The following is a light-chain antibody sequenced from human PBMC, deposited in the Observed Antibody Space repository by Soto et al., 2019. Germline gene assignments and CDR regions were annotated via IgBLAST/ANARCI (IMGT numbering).Light chain of an antibody. CDR1: QSISSY. Sequence: DIQMTQSPSSLSASVGDRVAITCRASQSISSYLNWYQQKPGKAPKLLIYAASSLQSGVPSRFSGSGSGTAFTLAISSLQPEDFATYYGQQSYSTPQTFG. V-gene: IGKV1-39*01. J-gene: IGKJ3*01. CDR3: QQSYSTPQT. CDR2: AAS.